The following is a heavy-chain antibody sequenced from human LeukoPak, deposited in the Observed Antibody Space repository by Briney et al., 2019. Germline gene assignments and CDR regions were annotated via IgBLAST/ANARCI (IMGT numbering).Heavy chain of an antibody. V-gene: IGHV3-30-3*01. CDR1: GFTFSSYA. J-gene: IGHJ4*02. CDR2: ISYDGSNK. CDR3: ARVEGRHTVVVTAPFDY. D-gene: IGHD2-21*02. Sequence: GGSLRLSCAASGFTFSSYAMHWVRQAPGKGLEWVAVISYDGSNKYYADSVKGRFTISRDNSKNTLYLQMNSLRAEDTAVYYCARVEGRHTVVVTAPFDYWGQGTLVTVYS.